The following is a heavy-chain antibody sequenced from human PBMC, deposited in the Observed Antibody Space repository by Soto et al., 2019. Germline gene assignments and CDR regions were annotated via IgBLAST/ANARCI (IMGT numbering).Heavy chain of an antibody. J-gene: IGHJ3*02. V-gene: IGHV3-15*01. CDR3: TTDTSGYDLHDAFDI. D-gene: IGHD5-12*01. CDR1: GFTFSNAW. CDR2: IKSKTDGGTT. Sequence: GGSLRLSCAASGFTFSNAWMSWVRQAPGKGLEWVGRIKSKTDGGTTDYAAPVKGRFTISRDDSKNTLYLQMNSLKTEDTAVYYCTTDTSGYDLHDAFDIWGQGTVVTVSS.